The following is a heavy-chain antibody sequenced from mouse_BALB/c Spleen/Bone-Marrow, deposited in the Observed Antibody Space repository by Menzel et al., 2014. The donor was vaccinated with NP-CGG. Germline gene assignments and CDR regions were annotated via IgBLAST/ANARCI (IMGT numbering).Heavy chain of an antibody. Sequence: EVQLQQPGPELVKPGASVKISCKASGYSFTGYFMNWVKQSHGKSLEWIGRINPYNGDTFYNQKFKGKATLTVDKSSSTAHMDLLCLTSEEYAVYYCGSRGNYDEGRYWGQGTSVTVSS. V-gene: IGHV1-37*01. CDR3: GSRGNYDEGRY. D-gene: IGHD2-1*01. CDR1: GYSFTGYF. CDR2: INPYNGDT. J-gene: IGHJ4*01.